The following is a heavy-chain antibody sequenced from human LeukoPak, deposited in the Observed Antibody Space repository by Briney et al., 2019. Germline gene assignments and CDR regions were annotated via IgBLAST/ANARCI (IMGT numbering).Heavy chain of an antibody. D-gene: IGHD3-22*01. CDR2: ITSSSSYI. CDR1: GFTFSSYS. Sequence: GGSLRLSCAASGFTFSSYSMNWARQAPRKGLEWVSSITSSSSYIYYADSLKGQLTISRDNAKDSLYRQMNSRRAEDTAVYYCARGRGSYYYDSSGYGGYWGQGTLVTVSS. J-gene: IGHJ4*02. V-gene: IGHV3-21*01. CDR3: ARGRGSYYYDSSGYGGY.